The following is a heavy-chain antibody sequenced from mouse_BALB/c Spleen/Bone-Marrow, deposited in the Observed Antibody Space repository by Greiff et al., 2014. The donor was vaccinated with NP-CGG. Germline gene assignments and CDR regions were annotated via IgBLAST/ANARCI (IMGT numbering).Heavy chain of an antibody. D-gene: IGHD2-12*01. J-gene: IGHJ2*01. CDR2: IYYSGTI. CDR1: GISITTGNYR. Sequence: VQLKDSGPGLVKPSRTVSLTCTVTGISITTGNYRWSWIRQFPGNKLEWIGYIYYSGTITYNPSLTSRTTITRDTSKNQFFLEMNSLTAEDTATYYCARYVGAYFDYWGQGTTLTVSS. V-gene: IGHV3-5*02. CDR3: ARYVGAYFDY.